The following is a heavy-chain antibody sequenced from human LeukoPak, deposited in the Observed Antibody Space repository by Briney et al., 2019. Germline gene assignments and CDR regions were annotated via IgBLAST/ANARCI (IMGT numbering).Heavy chain of an antibody. J-gene: IGHJ3*02. CDR2: IIPIFGTA. CDR1: GGTFSSYA. CDR3: ARSLGYCSSTSCFRRSEDAFDI. Sequence: ASVKVSCKASGGTFSSYAISWVRQAPGQGLEWMGGIIPIFGTANYAQKFQGRVTITADKSTSTAYMELSSLRPEDTAVYYCARSLGYCSSTSCFRRSEDAFDIWGQGTMVTVSS. D-gene: IGHD2-2*01. V-gene: IGHV1-69*06.